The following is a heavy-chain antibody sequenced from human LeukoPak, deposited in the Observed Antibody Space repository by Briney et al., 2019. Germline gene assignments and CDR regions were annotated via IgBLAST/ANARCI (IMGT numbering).Heavy chain of an antibody. CDR3: ASSLLGSSGWPESEYFHH. V-gene: IGHV4-34*01. Sequence: SETLSLTCAVYGGSFSGYYWSWIRQPPGEGLEWNEEINHSGSTNYHPSLKSRVTISVDTSKTQFSLKLTSVPAADTAVYSCASSLLGSSGWPESEYFHHWRQGTLVIVSS. CDR1: GGSFSGYY. J-gene: IGHJ1*01. D-gene: IGHD6-19*01. CDR2: INHSGST.